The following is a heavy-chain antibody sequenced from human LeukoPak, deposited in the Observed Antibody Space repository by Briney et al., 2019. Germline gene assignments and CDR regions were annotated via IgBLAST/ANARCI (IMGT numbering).Heavy chain of an antibody. J-gene: IGHJ4*02. CDR1: GGSISRYY. CDR3: AREYYYDKDY. Sequence: PSETLSLTCTVSGGSISRYYWSWIRQPPGKGLEWIGYIYYSGSANYNPPPKSRVTISVDTSKNQFSLKLSSVTAADTAVYYCAREYYYDKDYWGQGTLVTVSS. D-gene: IGHD3-22*01. CDR2: IYYSGSA. V-gene: IGHV4-59*12.